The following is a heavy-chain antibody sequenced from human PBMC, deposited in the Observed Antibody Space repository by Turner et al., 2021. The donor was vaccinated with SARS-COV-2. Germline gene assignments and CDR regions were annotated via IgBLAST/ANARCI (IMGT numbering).Heavy chain of an antibody. CDR3: ARQPYYYDSSGLDWYFDL. Sequence: QLQLQASGPRLVTPSDPLSLTSTVSGCSISSTSYYWGWIRQPPGKGMEWIGSIYYSGSTYNNPTPKSRGSISVATAKTQFSLKLSSVTAADTAVYDCARQPYYYDSSGLDWYFDLWGRGTLVTVSS. J-gene: IGHJ2*01. CDR2: IYYSGST. V-gene: IGHV4-39*01. CDR1: GCSISSTSYY. D-gene: IGHD3-22*01.